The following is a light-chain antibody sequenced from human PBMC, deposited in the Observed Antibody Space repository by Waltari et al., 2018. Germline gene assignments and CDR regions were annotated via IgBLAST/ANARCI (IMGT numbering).Light chain of an antibody. J-gene: IGKJ4*01. CDR3: QQYYRVPLT. V-gene: IGKV4-1*01. Sequence: DIVMTQSPDSLAASLGEWATIHCKSSQGILDGPNNRNSLAWYQQKPGQSPNLLIYWSSTRESGVPDRFSGSGSGTDLSLTISSLQAEDVAVYYCQQYYRVPLTFGGGTKIEIK. CDR1: QGILDGPNNRNS. CDR2: WSS.